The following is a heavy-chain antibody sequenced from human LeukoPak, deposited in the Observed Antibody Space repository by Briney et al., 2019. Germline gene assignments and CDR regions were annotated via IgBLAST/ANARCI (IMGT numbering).Heavy chain of an antibody. Sequence: PGGSLRLSCAASGFTFSGSALHWVRQSSGKGLEWVGQIDKKDKGYATATAYAASVKGRFTISRDDSINTAYLQMKSLKTEDTALYYCTRDSGTYTWFDPWGQGTLVTVSS. CDR1: GFTFSGSA. J-gene: IGHJ5*02. V-gene: IGHV3-73*01. D-gene: IGHD1-26*01. CDR2: IDKKDKGYAT. CDR3: TRDSGTYTWFDP.